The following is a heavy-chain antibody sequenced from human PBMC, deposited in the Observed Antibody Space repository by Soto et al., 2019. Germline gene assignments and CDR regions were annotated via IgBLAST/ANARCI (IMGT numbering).Heavy chain of an antibody. D-gene: IGHD1-26*01. CDR2: LKDRSQNYAT. CDR1: GFSVSGWY. J-gene: IGHJ5*01. CDR3: AREGDARWLDS. V-gene: IGHV3-72*01. Sequence: EVQLVESGGALVQPGGSARLSCAASGFSVSGWYMDWVRQAPGKGLEWVARLKDRSQNYATEYAASVKGRFTVSRHPSQNSIFLQMNSLKIEDTAVYYCAREGDARWLDSWGQGTLVTVS.